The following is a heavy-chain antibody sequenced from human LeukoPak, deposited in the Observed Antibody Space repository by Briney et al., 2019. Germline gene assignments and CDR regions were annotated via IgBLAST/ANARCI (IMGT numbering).Heavy chain of an antibody. CDR1: GGSFSGYY. CDR2: INHSGST. Sequence: SETLSLTCAVYGGSFSGYYWSWIRQPPGKGLEWIGEINHSGSTNYNPSLKSRVTISVDMSKNQFSLKLSSVTAADTAVYYCARGSLGYCSGGSCYYYFDYWGQGTLVTVSS. D-gene: IGHD2-15*01. CDR3: ARGSLGYCSGGSCYYYFDY. J-gene: IGHJ4*02. V-gene: IGHV4-34*01.